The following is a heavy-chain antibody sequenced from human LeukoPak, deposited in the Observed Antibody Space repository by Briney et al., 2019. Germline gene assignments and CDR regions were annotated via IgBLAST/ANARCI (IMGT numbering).Heavy chain of an antibody. CDR3: ARDLGDYVGYDAFDI. V-gene: IGHV3-48*03. CDR2: ISSSGSNK. J-gene: IGHJ3*02. Sequence: GGSLRLSCAASGFTFSSYAMNWVRQAPGKGLEWLSYISSSGSNKYYADSLKGRFTISRDNAKNSLYLQMNSLTAEDTADYYCARDLGDYVGYDAFDIWGQGTRVTVSS. CDR1: GFTFSSYA. D-gene: IGHD4-17*01.